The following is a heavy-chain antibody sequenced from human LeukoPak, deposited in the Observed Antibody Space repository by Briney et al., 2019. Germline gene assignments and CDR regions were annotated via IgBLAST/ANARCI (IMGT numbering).Heavy chain of an antibody. CDR2: ISSSSSYI. CDR3: ARGYCSSTSCPLFQH. J-gene: IGHJ1*01. Sequence: PGGSLRLSCAASGFTFSSYSMNWVRQAPGKGLEWVSSISSSSSYIYYADSVKGRFTISRDNAKNSLYLQMNSLRAEDTAVYYCARGYCSSTSCPLFQHWGQGTLVTVSS. D-gene: IGHD2-2*01. V-gene: IGHV3-21*01. CDR1: GFTFSSYS.